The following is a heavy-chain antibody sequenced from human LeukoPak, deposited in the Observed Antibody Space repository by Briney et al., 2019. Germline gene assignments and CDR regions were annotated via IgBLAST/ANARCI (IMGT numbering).Heavy chain of an antibody. CDR3: ARGYTSAWDRAFDI. CDR2: IKQDGSEK. J-gene: IGHJ3*02. CDR1: QFTFSSYW. D-gene: IGHD6-19*01. V-gene: IGHV3-7*01. Sequence: PGGSLTLSCAASQFTFSSYWMNCVRQAPGKGLEWVANIKQDGSEKYYVDSVKGRFTISRDNAKNSVYLQMNSLRAEDTAVYYCARGYTSAWDRAFDIWGQGTMVTVSS.